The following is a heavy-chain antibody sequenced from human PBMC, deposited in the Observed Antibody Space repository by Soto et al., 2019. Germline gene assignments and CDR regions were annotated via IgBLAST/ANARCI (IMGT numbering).Heavy chain of an antibody. CDR2: ISSSSSYI. CDR3: ERDLPYSSSPFDY. J-gene: IGHJ4*02. D-gene: IGHD6-13*01. Sequence: EVQLVECGGGLVKPGGSLRLSCAASGFNFSSYSMNWVCQAPENGMEWVSSISSSSSYIYYADSVKGRFTISRDNAKNSLYLQMNRLRAEDTAVYYCERDLPYSSSPFDYWGQGTLVPVSS. V-gene: IGHV3-21*06. CDR1: GFNFSSYS.